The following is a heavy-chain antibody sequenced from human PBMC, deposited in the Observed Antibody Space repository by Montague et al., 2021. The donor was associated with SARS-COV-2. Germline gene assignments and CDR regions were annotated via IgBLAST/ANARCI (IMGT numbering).Heavy chain of an antibody. CDR2: IYYSGST. CDR3: ARTGLGDYDILTGYTVNAFDI. CDR1: GGSISSYY. V-gene: IGHV4-59*01. J-gene: IGHJ3*02. D-gene: IGHD3-9*01. Sequence: SETLSLICTVSGGSISSYYWSWIRQPPGKGLEWIGYIYYSGSTNYNPSLKSRVTISVDTSKNQFSLKLSSVTAADTAVYYCARTGLGDYDILTGYTVNAFDIWGQGTMVTVSS.